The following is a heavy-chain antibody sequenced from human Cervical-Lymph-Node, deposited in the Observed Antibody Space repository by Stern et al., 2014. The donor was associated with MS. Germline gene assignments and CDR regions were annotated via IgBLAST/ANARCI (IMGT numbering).Heavy chain of an antibody. V-gene: IGHV4-31*03. CDR1: GASISSGGYY. Sequence: QLQLQESGPGLVKPSQTLPLTCTVSGASISSGGYYWSWIRQHPGKRLEWIGDIYDSGSTYYRRTLKSRVTISLDTTKNQFSLKLSSVTAADTAVYHCASGGPNYDSSGYYYFDFWGQGALVTVSS. CDR2: IYDSGST. D-gene: IGHD3-22*01. J-gene: IGHJ4*02. CDR3: ASGGPNYDSSGYYYFDF.